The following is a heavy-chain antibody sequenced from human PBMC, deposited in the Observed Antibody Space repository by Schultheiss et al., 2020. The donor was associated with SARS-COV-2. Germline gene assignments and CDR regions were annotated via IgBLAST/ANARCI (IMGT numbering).Heavy chain of an antibody. J-gene: IGHJ6*02. CDR3: AKGSSGWHGYGLDA. V-gene: IGHV3-23*01. CDR1: RFTFSTHA. CDR2: ISGSGAGT. Sequence: GESLKISCAASRFTFSTHAMTWVRQAPGKGPEWISGISGSGAGTYYADSMKGRFTISRDNSEKTLYLQINSLRADDTAVYYCAKGSSGWHGYGLDAWGQGTTVTVSS. D-gene: IGHD6-19*01.